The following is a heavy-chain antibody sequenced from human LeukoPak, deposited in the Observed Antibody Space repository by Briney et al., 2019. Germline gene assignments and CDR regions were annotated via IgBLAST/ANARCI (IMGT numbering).Heavy chain of an antibody. J-gene: IGHJ4*02. CDR1: GYSFTTYW. CDR2: IYPGDSDS. Sequence: PGESLKISCKGSGYSFTTYWIGWVRQMPGKGLEWTGIIYPGDSDSRYSPSFQGQVTISADKSISTAYLQWSSLKASDTAMYYCARLFYYDPSGYYHGDYWGQGTLVTVSS. CDR3: ARLFYYDPSGYYHGDY. D-gene: IGHD3-22*01. V-gene: IGHV5-51*01.